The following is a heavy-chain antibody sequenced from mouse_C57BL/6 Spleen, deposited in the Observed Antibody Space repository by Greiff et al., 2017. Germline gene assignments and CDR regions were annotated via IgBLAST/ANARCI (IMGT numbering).Heavy chain of an antibody. CDR1: GFTFSDYG. J-gene: IGHJ2*01. Sequence: EVQGVESGGGLVKPGGSLKLSCAASGFTFSDYGMHWVRQAPEKGLEWVAYISSGSSTIYYADTVKGRFTISRDNATNPLYMQITSLRSEDTAMYYCARAEVFDYGGQGTPPPGSS. CDR2: ISSGSSTI. V-gene: IGHV5-17*01. CDR3: ARAEVFDY.